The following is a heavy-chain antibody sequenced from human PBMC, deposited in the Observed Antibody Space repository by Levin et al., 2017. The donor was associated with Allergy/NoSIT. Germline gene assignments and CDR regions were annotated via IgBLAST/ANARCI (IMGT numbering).Heavy chain of an antibody. CDR3: TTAFAPPITIFGVVIERAYYYYYMDV. D-gene: IGHD3-3*01. CDR1: GFTFSNAW. Sequence: GESLKISCAASGFTFSNAWMSWVRQAPGKGLEWVGRIKSKTDGGTTDYAAPVKGRFTISRDDSKNTLYLQMNSLKTEDTAVYYCTTAFAPPITIFGVVIERAYYYYYMDVWGKGTTVTVSS. CDR2: IKSKTDGGTT. J-gene: IGHJ6*03. V-gene: IGHV3-15*01.